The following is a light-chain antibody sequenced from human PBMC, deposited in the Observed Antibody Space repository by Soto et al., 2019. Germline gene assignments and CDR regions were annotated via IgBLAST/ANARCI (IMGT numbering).Light chain of an antibody. CDR1: QSLSRW. J-gene: IGKJ1*01. V-gene: IGKV1-5*01. CDR2: DSS. CDR3: QQYNNYAET. Sequence: VQMTQSPSTLSASVGDRVTITCRASQSLSRWLAWYQQKPGKAPKLLIYDSSSLGSGVPPTFSGSGSGTEFTLTISSLQPDDFATYYCQQYNNYAETFGQGTKVELK.